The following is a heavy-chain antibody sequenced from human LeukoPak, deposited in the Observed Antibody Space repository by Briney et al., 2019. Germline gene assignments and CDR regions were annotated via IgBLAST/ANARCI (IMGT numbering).Heavy chain of an antibody. CDR3: ARGRCSGGSCYRGWFDP. V-gene: IGHV4-34*01. D-gene: IGHD2-15*01. Sequence: SETLSLTCAVYGGPFSGYYWSWIPHPPGKGRSGFGKINHSGSTNYNPSLKSRVTISVDTSKNQFSLKLSSVTAADTAVYYCARGRCSGGSCYRGWFDPWGQGTLVTVSS. CDR2: INHSGST. J-gene: IGHJ5*02. CDR1: GGPFSGYY.